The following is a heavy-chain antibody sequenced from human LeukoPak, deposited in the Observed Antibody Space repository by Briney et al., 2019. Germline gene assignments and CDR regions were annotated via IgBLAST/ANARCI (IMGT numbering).Heavy chain of an antibody. Sequence: ASVKVSCKASGYTFTSYYMHWVRQAPGQGLEWMGRINPNSGGTNYAQKFQGRATMTRDTSISTAYMELSRLRSDDTAVYYCARDPRGDLPYGSGSQNDYWGQGTLVTVSS. CDR1: GYTFTSYY. CDR3: ARDPRGDLPYGSGSQNDY. CDR2: INPNSGGT. J-gene: IGHJ4*02. D-gene: IGHD3-10*01. V-gene: IGHV1-2*06.